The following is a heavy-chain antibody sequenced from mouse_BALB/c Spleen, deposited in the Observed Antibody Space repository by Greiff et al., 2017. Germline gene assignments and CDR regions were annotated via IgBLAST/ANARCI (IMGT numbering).Heavy chain of an antibody. Sequence: EVQGVESGGGLVQPGGSLKLSCAASGFTFSSYGMSWVRQTPDKRLELVATINSNGGSTYYPDSVKGRFTISRDNAKNTLYLQMSSLKSEDTAMYYCASDAPYYFDYWGQGTTLTVSS. CDR1: GFTFSSYG. CDR2: INSNGGST. J-gene: IGHJ2*01. CDR3: ASDAPYYFDY. V-gene: IGHV5-6-3*01.